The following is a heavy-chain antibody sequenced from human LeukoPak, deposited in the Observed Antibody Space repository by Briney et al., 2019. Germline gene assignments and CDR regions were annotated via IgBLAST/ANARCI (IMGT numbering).Heavy chain of an antibody. V-gene: IGHV4-4*07. D-gene: IGHD2-2*01. CDR3: ATFAEGYCSSTSCYGGGYYYYGMDV. CDR2: IYTSGST. Sequence: PSETLSLTCTVSGGSISSYYWSWIRQPAGKGLEWIGRIYTSGSTNYNPSLESRVTMSVDTSKNQFSLKLSSVTAADTAVYYCATFAEGYCSSTSCYGGGYYYYGMDVWGQGTTVTVSS. J-gene: IGHJ6*02. CDR1: GGSISSYY.